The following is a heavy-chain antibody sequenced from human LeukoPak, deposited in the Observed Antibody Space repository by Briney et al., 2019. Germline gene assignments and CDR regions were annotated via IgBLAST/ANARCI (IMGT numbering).Heavy chain of an antibody. Sequence: SQTLSLTCTVSGGSISSGGHYWSWIRQPAGKGLEYLGRIYSTGSTNYNPSLRSRVTISVDTSKNQFSLKLSSVTAADTAVYYCASGQRWLSVGFDYWGQGTLVTVSS. CDR3: ASGQRWLSVGFDY. V-gene: IGHV4-61*02. D-gene: IGHD4-23*01. CDR1: GGSISSGGHY. J-gene: IGHJ4*02. CDR2: IYSTGST.